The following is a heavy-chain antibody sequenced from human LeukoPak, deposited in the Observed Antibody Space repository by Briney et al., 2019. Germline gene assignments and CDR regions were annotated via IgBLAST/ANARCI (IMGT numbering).Heavy chain of an antibody. CDR1: GFTFSSYS. V-gene: IGHV3-30*18. J-gene: IGHJ4*02. CDR2: ISYDGSNK. D-gene: IGHD5-18*01. CDR3: AKDKSLEYNYGKYYFDY. Sequence: GGSLRLSCAASGFTFSSYSMHWVRQAPGKGLEWVAVISYDGSNKYYADSVKGRFTISRDNSKNTLYLQMNSLRAEDTAVYYCAKDKSLEYNYGKYYFDYWGQGTLVTVSS.